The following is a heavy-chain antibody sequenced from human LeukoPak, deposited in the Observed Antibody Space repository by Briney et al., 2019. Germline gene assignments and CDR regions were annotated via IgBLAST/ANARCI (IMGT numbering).Heavy chain of an antibody. D-gene: IGHD3-9*01. CDR2: ISAYNGNT. Sequence: ASVKVSCRASGYTFTSYGISWVRQAPGQGLEWMGWISAYNGNTNYAQKLQGRVTMTTDTSTSTAYMELRSLRSDDTAVYYCATDILTGYNAYWGQGTLVTVSS. V-gene: IGHV1-18*01. CDR1: GYTFTSYG. J-gene: IGHJ4*02. CDR3: ATDILTGYNAY.